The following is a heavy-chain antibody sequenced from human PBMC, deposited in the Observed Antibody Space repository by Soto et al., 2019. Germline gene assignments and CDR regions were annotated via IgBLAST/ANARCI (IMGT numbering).Heavy chain of an antibody. CDR2: IVVGSGNT. CDR3: SVLRYFDWRFYP. Sequence: GASVKVSCKASGFTFTSSAMQWVRQARGQRLEWIGWIVVGSGNTNYAQKFQERVTITRDMSTSTAYMELSSLRSEDTAVYYYSVLRYFDWRFYPWGQGTLVTVSS. J-gene: IGHJ5*02. CDR1: GFTFTSSA. D-gene: IGHD3-9*01. V-gene: IGHV1-58*02.